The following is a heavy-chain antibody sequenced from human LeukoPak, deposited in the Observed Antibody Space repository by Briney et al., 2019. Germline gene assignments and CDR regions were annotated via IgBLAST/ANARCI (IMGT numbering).Heavy chain of an antibody. D-gene: IGHD3-22*01. CDR1: GGSIRSYY. Sequence: PSETLSLTCTVSGGSIRSYYWSWIRQPPGKGLEWIGYIYYSGSTNYNPSLKSRVTISVDTSKNQFFLKLDSLTASGTAVYYCAGVRKNYDSSGYPSSPRFDPWGQGTLVTVSS. J-gene: IGHJ5*02. CDR2: IYYSGST. V-gene: IGHV4-59*01. CDR3: AGVRKNYDSSGYPSSPRFDP.